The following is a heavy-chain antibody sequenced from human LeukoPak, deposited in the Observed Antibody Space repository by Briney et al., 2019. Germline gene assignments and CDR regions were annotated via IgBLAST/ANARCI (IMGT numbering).Heavy chain of an antibody. J-gene: IGHJ6*03. CDR2: IRYDGSNK. CDR1: GFTFSSYG. D-gene: IGHD3-16*01. Sequence: PGGSLRLSCAVSGFTFSSYGMHWVRQAPGKGLEWVAFIRYDGSNKYYADSVKGRFTISRDNSKNTLYLQMNSLRAEDTAVYYCSKARYGYHYYYYMDVWGKGTTVTVSS. V-gene: IGHV3-30*02. CDR3: SKARYGYHYYYYMDV.